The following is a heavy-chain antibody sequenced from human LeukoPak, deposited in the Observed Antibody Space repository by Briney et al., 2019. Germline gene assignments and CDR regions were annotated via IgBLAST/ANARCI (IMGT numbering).Heavy chain of an antibody. J-gene: IGHJ1*01. D-gene: IGHD1-1*01. V-gene: IGHV3-21*01. CDR1: GFTFSSYS. Sequence: GGSLRLSCAASGFTFSSYSMNWVRQAPGKGLESVSSISRTSRHKYYSDSVKGRFTISRDDAENSLFLQMDSLRAEDTAIYYCVRDMNTVTTCYLQFWGQGTLVTVSS. CDR2: ISRTSRHK. CDR3: VRDMNTVTTCYLQF.